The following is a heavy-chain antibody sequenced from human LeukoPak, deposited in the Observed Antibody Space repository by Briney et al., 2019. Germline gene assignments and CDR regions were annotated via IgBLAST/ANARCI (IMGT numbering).Heavy chain of an antibody. Sequence: SQTLSLTCAISGDSVSSNNAAWNWIGQPPSRGLEWLGRTYYRSKWYNHYAVSVKSRITINPDTSKNQFSLQLNSVTPEDTAVYYCARDTAIDGSAWNTIDYWGQGTLVTVSS. CDR1: GDSVSSNNAA. D-gene: IGHD6-19*01. CDR3: ARDTAIDGSAWNTIDY. V-gene: IGHV6-1*01. J-gene: IGHJ4*02. CDR2: TYYRSKWYN.